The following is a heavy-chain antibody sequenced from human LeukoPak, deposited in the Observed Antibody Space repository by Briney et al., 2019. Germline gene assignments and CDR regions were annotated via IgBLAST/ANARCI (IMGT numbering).Heavy chain of an antibody. CDR1: GYTFTSYD. Sequence: ASVKVSCKASGYTFTSYDINWVRQATGQGLEWMGWVNPNSGNTGYAQKFQGRVTITRNTSISTAYMELSSLRSEDTAVYYCARGEISSGWYLYYYYYMDVWGKGTTVTVSS. V-gene: IGHV1-8*03. D-gene: IGHD6-19*01. J-gene: IGHJ6*03. CDR2: VNPNSGNT. CDR3: ARGEISSGWYLYYYYYMDV.